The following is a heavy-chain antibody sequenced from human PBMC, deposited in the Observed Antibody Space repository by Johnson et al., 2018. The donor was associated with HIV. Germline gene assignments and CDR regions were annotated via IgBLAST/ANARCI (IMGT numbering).Heavy chain of an antibody. CDR2: ISYDGTNK. CDR3: ASEVECSIWGRV. CDR1: GFTFSSYA. J-gene: IGHJ3*01. Sequence: QVQLVESGGGVVQPGRSLRLSCAASGFTFSSYAMHWVRQAPGKGLEWVAVISYDGTNKYYADSVKGRFTISRENSKNTLYLQMNSLRTADKAVYYCASEVECSIWGRVWGQGPMVTVSS. V-gene: IGHV3-30*04. D-gene: IGHD6-6*01.